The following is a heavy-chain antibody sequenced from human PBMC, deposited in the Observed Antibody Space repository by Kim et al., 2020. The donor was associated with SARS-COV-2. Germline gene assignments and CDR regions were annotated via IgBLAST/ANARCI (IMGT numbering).Heavy chain of an antibody. J-gene: IGHJ4*02. D-gene: IGHD1-1*01. V-gene: IGHV1-69*01. CDR2: A. CDR3: ARDLLSGTLDY. Sequence: ANYAQKFQGRVTITADESTSTAYMELSSLRSEDTSVYYCARDLLSGTLDYWGQGTLVTVSS.